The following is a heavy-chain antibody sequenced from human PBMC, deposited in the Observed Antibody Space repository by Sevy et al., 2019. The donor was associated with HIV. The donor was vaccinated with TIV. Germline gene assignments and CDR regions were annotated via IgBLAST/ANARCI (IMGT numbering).Heavy chain of an antibody. V-gene: IGHV3-15*01. CDR3: TTDKVVVVPAAIGYYYYYGMDV. CDR2: IKSKTDGGTT. CDR1: GFTFSNAW. J-gene: IGHJ6*02. D-gene: IGHD2-2*01. Sequence: GGSLRLSCAASGFTFSNAWMSWVRQAPGKGLEWVGRIKSKTDGGTTDYAAPVKGRFTISRDDSKNTLYLQMNSLKTEDTAVYYCTTDKVVVVPAAIGYYYYYGMDVWGQGTTVTVSS.